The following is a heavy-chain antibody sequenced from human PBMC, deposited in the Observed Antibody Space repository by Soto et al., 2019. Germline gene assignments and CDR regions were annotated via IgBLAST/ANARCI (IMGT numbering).Heavy chain of an antibody. D-gene: IGHD1-1*01. CDR3: ARGSGIVALPGELEDVNYDY. Sequence: QVQLQQWGAGLVKRSETLSLSCAVYGQSFSGHSWAWIRQPPGKGLEWIGEINESGSTYYNPSLKSRGSISTDTSKNQFSLKLSSVSAADTAAYFCARGSGIVALPGELEDVNYDYWGQGTLVNVSS. CDR2: INESGST. J-gene: IGHJ4*02. CDR1: GQSFSGHS. V-gene: IGHV4-34*01.